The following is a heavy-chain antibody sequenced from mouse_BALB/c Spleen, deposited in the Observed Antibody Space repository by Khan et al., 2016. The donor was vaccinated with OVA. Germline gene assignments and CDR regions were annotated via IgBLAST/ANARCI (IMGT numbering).Heavy chain of an antibody. CDR2: IWAGGST. D-gene: IGHD2-10*01. Sequence: QVQLKQSGPGLVAPSQSLSITCTVSGFSLSNYGVNWVRQPPGKGLEWLGIIWAGGSTNYNSAPMSKLSIRKDNAKSHVFLKMNSLQTDDTAMYYCARETAYYGNYEAMDYWGQGTSVTVSS. J-gene: IGHJ4*01. CDR3: ARETAYYGNYEAMDY. V-gene: IGHV2-9*02. CDR1: GFSLSNYG.